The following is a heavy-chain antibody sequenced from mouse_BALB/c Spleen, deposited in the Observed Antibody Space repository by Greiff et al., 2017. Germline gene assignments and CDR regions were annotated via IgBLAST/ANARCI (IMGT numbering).Heavy chain of an antibody. V-gene: IGHV1-69*01. CDR3: AMWAMDY. CDR2: IDTSDSYT. Sequence: QVQLQQSGAELVMPGASVKMSCKASGYTFTDYWMHWVKQRPGQGLEWIGAIDTSDSYTSYNQKFKGKATLTVDESSSTAYMQLSSLTSEDSAVYYCAMWAMDYWGQGTSVTVSS. J-gene: IGHJ4*01. CDR1: GYTFTDYW.